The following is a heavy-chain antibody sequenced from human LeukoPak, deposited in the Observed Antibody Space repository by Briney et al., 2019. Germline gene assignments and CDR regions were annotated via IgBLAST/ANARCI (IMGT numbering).Heavy chain of an antibody. CDR3: ARGGTIDEYSSSSGGYIDY. CDR1: GFTVSSNY. CDR2: IYSGGST. Sequence: GGSLRLSCSASGFTVSSNYMSWVRQAPGKGLEWVSVIYSGGSTYYADSVKGRFTISRDNSKNTLYLQMNSLRAEDTAVYYCARGGTIDEYSSSSGGYIDYWGQGTLVTVSS. V-gene: IGHV3-53*01. J-gene: IGHJ4*02. D-gene: IGHD6-6*01.